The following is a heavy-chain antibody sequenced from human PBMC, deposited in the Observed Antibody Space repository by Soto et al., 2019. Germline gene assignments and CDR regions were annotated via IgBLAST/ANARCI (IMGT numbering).Heavy chain of an antibody. CDR3: ARVTPGVPYYYASSPYTLANWHAP. J-gene: IGHJ5*02. CDR2: TYHGGST. CDR1: GSTISSGYN. V-gene: IGHV4-38-2*01. D-gene: IGHD3-22*01. Sequence: SETLSLTCAVSGSTISSGYNWVWLRQPPGKGLGWIVSTYHGGSTYYNPSLNSRVTLSIDXPNNHVSLILNSVTAADTAVYYCARVTPGVPYYYASSPYTLANWHAPSAPGTPVPVS.